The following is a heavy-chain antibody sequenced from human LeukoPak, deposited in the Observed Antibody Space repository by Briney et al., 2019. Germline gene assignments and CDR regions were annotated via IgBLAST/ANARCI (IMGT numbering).Heavy chain of an antibody. CDR3: AKDGGYYDSSGYYYGGDAFDI. J-gene: IGHJ3*02. D-gene: IGHD3-22*01. Sequence: GGSLRLSCAASGFTFSNYAMNWVRQAPGKGLEWGSAISGSGGSTYYADSVKGRFTISRDNSKSTLYLQMNGLRAEDTDVYYCAKDGGYYDSSGYYYGGDAFDIWGQGTMVTVSS. V-gene: IGHV3-23*01. CDR2: ISGSGGST. CDR1: GFTFSNYA.